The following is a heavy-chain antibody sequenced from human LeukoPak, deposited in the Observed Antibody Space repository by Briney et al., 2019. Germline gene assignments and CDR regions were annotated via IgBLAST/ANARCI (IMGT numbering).Heavy chain of an antibody. Sequence: SETLSLTCTVSGGSISSYYWSWIRQPPGKGLEWIGYIYYSGSTNYNPSLKSRVTISVDTSKNQFSLKLSSVTAAGTAVYYCARAPDFTPPQYYFDYWGQGTLVTVSS. CDR3: ARAPDFTPPQYYFDY. CDR2: IYYSGST. J-gene: IGHJ4*02. CDR1: GGSISSYY. V-gene: IGHV4-59*01. D-gene: IGHD3-3*01.